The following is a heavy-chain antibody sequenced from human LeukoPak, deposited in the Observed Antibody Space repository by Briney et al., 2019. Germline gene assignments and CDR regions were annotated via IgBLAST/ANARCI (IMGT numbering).Heavy chain of an antibody. CDR3: ARDEPPHYSYYYYYMDV. D-gene: IGHD4-11*01. CDR2: IKQDGSEK. Sequence: HPGGSLRLSCAASGFTFSSYWMSWVRQAPGKGLEWVANIKQDGSEKYYVDSVKGRFTISRDNAKNSLYLQMNSLRAEDTAVYYCARDEPPHYSYYYYYMDVWGKGTTVTVSS. V-gene: IGHV3-7*01. J-gene: IGHJ6*03. CDR1: GFTFSSYW.